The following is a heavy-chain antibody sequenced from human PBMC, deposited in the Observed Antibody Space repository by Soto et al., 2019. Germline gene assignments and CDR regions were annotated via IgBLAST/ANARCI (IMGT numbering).Heavy chain of an antibody. J-gene: IGHJ4*02. D-gene: IGHD5-18*01. V-gene: IGHV3-33*01. CDR2: IWYDGSNK. CDR1: GFTFSSYG. Sequence: QVQLVESGGGVAQPGRSLRLSCAASGFTFSSYGMHWVRQAPGKGLEWVAVIWYDGSNKYYADSVKGRFTISRDNSKNTLYLQMNSLRAEDTAVYYCARDFSTAMVLYYFDYWGQGTLVTVSS. CDR3: ARDFSTAMVLYYFDY.